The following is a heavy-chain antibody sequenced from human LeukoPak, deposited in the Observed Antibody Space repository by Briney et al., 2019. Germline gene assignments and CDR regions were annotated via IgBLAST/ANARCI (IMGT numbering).Heavy chain of an antibody. J-gene: IGHJ4*01. V-gene: IGHV4-59*01. D-gene: IGHD2-2*01. CDR2: IYYSGST. Sequence: SETLSLTCTVSGGSISSYYWSWLRQPPGKGLEWIGYIYYSGSTNYNPSLKSRVTISVDTSKNQFSLKLSSVTAADTAVYYCARSPIVVVPAAYSDYWGQGTLVTVSS. CDR3: ARSPIVVVPAAYSDY. CDR1: GGSISSYY.